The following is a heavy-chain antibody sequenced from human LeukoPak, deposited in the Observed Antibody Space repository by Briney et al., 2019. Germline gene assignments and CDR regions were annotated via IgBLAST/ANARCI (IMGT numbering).Heavy chain of an antibody. V-gene: IGHV6-1*01. Sequence: SQTLSLTCAISGDTFSSNGVDWNWIRQSPSRGLEWLGRTYYRSKWYNDYAVSVKSRITINPDTSKNQFSLQLNFVTAGHICVYYCVRWRSGSAEFNYWGQGTLVTVSS. CDR2: TYYRSKWYN. CDR1: GDTFSSNGVD. D-gene: IGHD2-15*01. J-gene: IGHJ4*02. CDR3: VRWRSGSAEFNY.